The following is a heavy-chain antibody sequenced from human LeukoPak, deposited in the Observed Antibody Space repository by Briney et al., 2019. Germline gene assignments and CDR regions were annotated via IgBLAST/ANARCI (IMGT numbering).Heavy chain of an antibody. CDR3: ARDMTTVTTSFEAFDI. V-gene: IGHV1-46*01. D-gene: IGHD4-17*01. CDR2: INPSGGST. Sequence: ASVKVSCKASGYTFTSYYMYWVRQAPGQGLEWMGIINPSGGSTSYAQKFQGRVTMTRDTSTSTVYMELSSLRSEDTAVYYCARDMTTVTTSFEAFDIWGQGTMVTVSS. J-gene: IGHJ3*02. CDR1: GYTFTSYY.